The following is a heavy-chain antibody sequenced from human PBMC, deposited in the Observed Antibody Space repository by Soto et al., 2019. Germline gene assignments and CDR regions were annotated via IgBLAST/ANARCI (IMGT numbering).Heavy chain of an antibody. Sequence: VGSLRLSGAASGFSFDSPYSHGMSWVRQAPGKGPEWVSTISFNGANTHYAESLKGRLTISKDASRNTVHLHMTSLRAEDTATYFRVSWVSAPFDYWDHGTPVTVSS. D-gene: IGHD2-8*01. CDR1: GFSFDSPYSHG. CDR2: ISFNGANT. V-gene: IGHV3-23*01. CDR3: VSWVSAPFDY. J-gene: IGHJ4*01.